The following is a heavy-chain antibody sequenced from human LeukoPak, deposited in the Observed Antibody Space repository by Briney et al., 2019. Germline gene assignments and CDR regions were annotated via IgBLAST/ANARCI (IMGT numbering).Heavy chain of an antibody. V-gene: IGHV4-34*01. CDR3: ARHRDGDYGNWFDP. J-gene: IGHJ5*02. D-gene: IGHD4-17*01. CDR2: INHSGST. Sequence: SETLSLTCAVYGGSFSGYYWSWIRQPPGKGLEWIGEINHSGSTNYNPSLKSRVTISVDTSKNQFSLKLSSVTAADTAVYYCARHRDGDYGNWFDPWGQGTLVTVSS. CDR1: GGSFSGYY.